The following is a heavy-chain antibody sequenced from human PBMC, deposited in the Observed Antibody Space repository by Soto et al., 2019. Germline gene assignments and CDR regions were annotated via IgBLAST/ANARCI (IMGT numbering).Heavy chain of an antibody. Sequence: QVQLVQSGAEVKKPGSSVKVSCKASGGTFSSYAISWVRQAPGQGLEWMGGIIPIFGTANYAQKFQGRVTITADESTSTAYMELSSLRSEDTAVYYCARPASQPGIQLWLRLDVWGQGTTVTVSS. V-gene: IGHV1-69*01. J-gene: IGHJ6*02. CDR2: IIPIFGTA. D-gene: IGHD5-18*01. CDR3: ARPASQPGIQLWLRLDV. CDR1: GGTFSSYA.